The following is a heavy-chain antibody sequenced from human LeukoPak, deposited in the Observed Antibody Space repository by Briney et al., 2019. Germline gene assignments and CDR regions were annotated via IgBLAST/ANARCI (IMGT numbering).Heavy chain of an antibody. V-gene: IGHV4-34*01. CDR1: GFTVSSNS. Sequence: PGGSLRLSCTVSGFTVSSNSMSWIRQPPGKGLEWIGEINHSGSTNYNPSLKSRVTISVDTSKNQFSLKLSSVTAADTAVYYCARDPNLYYYDSSGYFDYWGQGTLVTVSS. CDR2: INHSGST. D-gene: IGHD3-22*01. J-gene: IGHJ4*02. CDR3: ARDPNLYYYDSSGYFDY.